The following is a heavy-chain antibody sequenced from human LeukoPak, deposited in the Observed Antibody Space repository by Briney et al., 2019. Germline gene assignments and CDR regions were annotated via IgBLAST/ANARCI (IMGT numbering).Heavy chain of an antibody. CDR1: GYTFTSYG. V-gene: IGHV1-18*01. CDR2: ISAYNGNT. CDR3: ARDQNPILWTFDP. D-gene: IGHD2-21*01. J-gene: IGHJ5*02. Sequence: ASVKVSCKASGYTFTSYGISWVRQAPGQGLEWMGWISAYNGNTNYAQKLQGRVTITADKSTSTAYMELSSLRSEDTAVYYCARDQNPILWTFDPWGQGTLVTVSS.